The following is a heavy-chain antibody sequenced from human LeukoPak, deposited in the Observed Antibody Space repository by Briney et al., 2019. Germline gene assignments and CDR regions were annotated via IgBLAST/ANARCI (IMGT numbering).Heavy chain of an antibody. J-gene: IGHJ4*02. CDR3: ASTESAAGNFDY. CDR2: IYYSGST. D-gene: IGHD6-13*01. CDR1: GGSISSYY. V-gene: IGHV4-59*01. Sequence: SETLCLTCTVSGGSISSYYWSWIRQPPGKGLEWIAYIYYSGSTNYNPSLKSRVTISVNTSKNQFSLKLSSVTAADTAVYYCASTESAAGNFDYWGQGTLATVSS.